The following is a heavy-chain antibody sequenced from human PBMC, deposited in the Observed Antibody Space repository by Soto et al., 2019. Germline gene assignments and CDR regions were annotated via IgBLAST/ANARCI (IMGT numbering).Heavy chain of an antibody. J-gene: IGHJ4*02. CDR2: IYWDDDK. CDR1: GFSLSTSGVG. CDR3: AHRPSYCSGGSCYSGFDY. V-gene: IGHV2-5*02. Sequence: SGPTLVNPTQTLTLTCTFSGFSLSTSGVGVGWIRQPPGKALEWLALIYWDDDKRYSPSPKSRLTITKDTSKNQVVLTMTNMDPVDTATYYCAHRPSYCSGGSCYSGFDYWGQGTLVTVSS. D-gene: IGHD2-15*01.